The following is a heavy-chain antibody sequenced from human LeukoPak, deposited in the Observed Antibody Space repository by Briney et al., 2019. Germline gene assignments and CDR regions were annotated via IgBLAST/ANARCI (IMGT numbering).Heavy chain of an antibody. CDR1: GGTFSSYT. J-gene: IGHJ6*03. V-gene: IGHV1-69*02. CDR2: IIPILGIA. CDR3: ARGKIWSGYYNYYYYYYMDV. D-gene: IGHD3-3*01. Sequence: SVKVSCKASGGTFSSYTISWVRQAPGQGLEWMGRIIPILGIANYAQKFQGRVTITADKSTSTAYMELSSLRSEDTAVYYCARGKIWSGYYNYYYYYYMDVWGEGTTVTVSS.